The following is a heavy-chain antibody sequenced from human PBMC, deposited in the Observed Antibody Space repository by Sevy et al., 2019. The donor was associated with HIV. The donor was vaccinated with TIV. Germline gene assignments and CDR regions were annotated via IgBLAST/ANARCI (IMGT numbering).Heavy chain of an antibody. D-gene: IGHD3-22*01. CDR2: FDPEDDET. CDR3: AVTKDYYDSSGYPFDY. V-gene: IGHV1-24*01. Sequence: ASVKVSCKVSGYTLTQFSMHWVRQAPGKGLEWMATFDPEDDETIYAQRLQGRVTMTEDTSTDTAYMELSSLRSDDTAVYYSAVTKDYYDSSGYPFDYWGQGSLVTVSS. CDR1: GYTLTQFS. J-gene: IGHJ4*02.